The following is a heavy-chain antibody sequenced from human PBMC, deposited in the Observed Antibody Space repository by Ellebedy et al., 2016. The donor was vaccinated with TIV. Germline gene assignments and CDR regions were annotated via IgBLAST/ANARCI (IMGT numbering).Heavy chain of an antibody. CDR3: ASRSYEYYYYGMDV. Sequence: PGGSLRLSCAASGFTFSSYAAHWVRQAPGKGPQWVAVVSYDGNDKSYADSVKGRFTISRDNSKNTLYLHMNSLRAEDTAVYYCASRSYEYYYYGMDVWGQGTTVTVSS. V-gene: IGHV3-30*07. D-gene: IGHD3-16*01. CDR2: VSYDGNDK. J-gene: IGHJ6*02. CDR1: GFTFSSYA.